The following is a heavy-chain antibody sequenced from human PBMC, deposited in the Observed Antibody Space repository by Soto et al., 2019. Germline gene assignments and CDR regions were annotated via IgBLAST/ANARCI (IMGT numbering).Heavy chain of an antibody. CDR1: GGSISSYY. V-gene: IGHV4-59*01. D-gene: IGHD6-6*01. Sequence: SETLSLTCTVSGGSISSYYWSWIRQPPGKGLEWIGYIYYSGSTNYNPSLKSRVTISVDTSKNQFSLKLSSVTAADTAVYYCARGIAAHPVEPRFDYWGQGTLVTVSS. J-gene: IGHJ4*02. CDR3: ARGIAAHPVEPRFDY. CDR2: IYYSGST.